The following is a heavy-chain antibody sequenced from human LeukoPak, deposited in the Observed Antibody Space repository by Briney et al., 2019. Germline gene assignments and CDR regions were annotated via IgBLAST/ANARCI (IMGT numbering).Heavy chain of an antibody. CDR3: ARLGEHYYDSSGYYPEYFQH. CDR2: ISSSGSYI. Sequence: GGSLRLSCAASGFTFSSYTMNWVRQAPGKGLEWVSSISSSGSYIYYADSVKGRFTISRDNAKNSLYLQMNSLRAEDTAVYYCARLGEHYYDSSGYYPEYFQHWGQGTLVTVSS. V-gene: IGHV3-21*04. CDR1: GFTFSSYT. D-gene: IGHD3-22*01. J-gene: IGHJ1*01.